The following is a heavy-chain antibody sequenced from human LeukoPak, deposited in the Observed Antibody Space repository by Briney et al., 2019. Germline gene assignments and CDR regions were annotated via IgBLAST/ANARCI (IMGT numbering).Heavy chain of an antibody. CDR3: ARANTWIQLFDY. CDR2: IYHSGST. D-gene: IGHD5-18*01. V-gene: IGHV4-59*01. J-gene: IGHJ4*02. Sequence: SETLSLTCTVSDDSISDYYRGWIRQPPGKGLEWIGYIYHSGSTNYNPSLKSRVTISVDTSKNQFSLKLNSVTAADTVVYYCARANTWIQLFDYWGQGTLVTVSS. CDR1: DDSISDYY.